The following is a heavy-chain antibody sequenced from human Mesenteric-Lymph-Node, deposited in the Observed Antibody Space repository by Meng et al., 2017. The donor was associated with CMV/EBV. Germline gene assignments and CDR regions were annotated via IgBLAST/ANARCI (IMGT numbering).Heavy chain of an antibody. J-gene: IGHJ3*02. V-gene: IGHV4-39*07. CDR3: ATSHLEYSSSSDAFDI. D-gene: IGHD6-6*01. CDR1: GGSISSSSYY. Sequence: SETLSLTCTVSGGSISSSSYYWGWIRQPPGKGLEWIGSIYYSGSTYYNPSLKSRVTISVDTSNKQLSLKLSSVTAADTAMYYCATSHLEYSSSSDAFDIWGQGIMVTVSS. CDR2: IYYSGST.